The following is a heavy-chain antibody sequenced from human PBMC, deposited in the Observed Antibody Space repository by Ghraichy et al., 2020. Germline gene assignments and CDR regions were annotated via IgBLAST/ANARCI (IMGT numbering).Heavy chain of an antibody. D-gene: IGHD5-18*01. V-gene: IGHV3-48*03. J-gene: IGHJ4*02. CDR3: AGQYSHGLPFDY. CDR1: GFSFKTYE. Sequence: GGSLRLSCVASGFSFKTYEMNWVRQAPGKGLEWLSYISSSSYTIYYADSVRGRFTISRDNAENSLYLQMNSLRAEDTAVYYCAGQYSHGLPFDYWGQGTLVTVSS. CDR2: ISSSSYTI.